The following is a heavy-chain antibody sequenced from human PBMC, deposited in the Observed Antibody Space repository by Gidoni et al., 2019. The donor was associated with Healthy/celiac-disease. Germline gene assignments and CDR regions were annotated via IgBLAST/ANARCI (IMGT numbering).Heavy chain of an antibody. Sequence: EVQLVQSGAEVKKPGESLKISCKGSGYSFTSYWIGWVRQMPGKGLEWMGIFYPGDSYTQYSPSLPGQVHNPAGKANRHAYPEWKSPKGLDHALVYCCGSGGGATSDYWGQGTLVTVSS. V-gene: IGHV5-51*01. CDR1: GYSFTSYW. D-gene: IGHD1-26*01. CDR3: CGSGGGATSDY. J-gene: IGHJ4*02. CDR2: FYPGDSYT.